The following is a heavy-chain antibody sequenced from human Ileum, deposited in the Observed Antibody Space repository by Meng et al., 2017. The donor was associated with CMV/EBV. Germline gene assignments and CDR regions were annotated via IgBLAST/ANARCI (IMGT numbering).Heavy chain of an antibody. J-gene: IGHJ6*02. CDR2: MNPNSGNT. V-gene: IGHV1-8*03. CDR1: GYTFTSYD. Sequence: ASVKVSCKASGYTFTSYDINWVRQATGQGLEWMGWMNPNSGNTGYAQKFQGRVIITRNTSISTAYMELSSLRSEDTAVYYCARKSAWYYYYYGMDVWGQGTTVTVSS. CDR3: ARKSAWYYYYYGMDV.